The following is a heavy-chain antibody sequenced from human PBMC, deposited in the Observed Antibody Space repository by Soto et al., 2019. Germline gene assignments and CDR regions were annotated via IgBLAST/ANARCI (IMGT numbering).Heavy chain of an antibody. V-gene: IGHV1-8*01. CDR3: ARGLRFLQWLLGYYYYYYMDV. Sequence: ASVKVSSNASGFTFTSYDINWERQATGQRKGRMGWMNPNSGNTGYAQKFQGRVTMTRNTSISTAYMELSSPRSEDTAVYYCARGLRFLQWLLGYYYYYYMDVWGKGTTVTVS. CDR2: MNPNSGNT. D-gene: IGHD3-3*01. J-gene: IGHJ6*03. CDR1: GFTFTSYD.